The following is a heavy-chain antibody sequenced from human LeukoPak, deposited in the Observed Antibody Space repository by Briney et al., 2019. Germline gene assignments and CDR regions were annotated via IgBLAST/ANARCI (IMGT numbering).Heavy chain of an antibody. J-gene: IGHJ5*02. CDR1: GFTFSSYA. Sequence: GGSLRLSCAASGFTFSSYAMSWVRQAPGKGLEWVSAISGSGGSTYYADSVKGRFTISRDNSKNTLYLQMNSLRAEDTAVYYCAKDLSRIAARAISWDWFDPWGQGTLVTVSS. CDR3: AKDLSRIAARAISWDWFDP. V-gene: IGHV3-23*01. CDR2: ISGSGGST. D-gene: IGHD6-6*01.